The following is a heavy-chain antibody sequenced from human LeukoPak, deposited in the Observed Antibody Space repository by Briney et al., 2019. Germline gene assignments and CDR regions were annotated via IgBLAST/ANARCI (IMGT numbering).Heavy chain of an antibody. CDR3: EREGITGTKRAFDI. CDR1: GYTFTGYY. J-gene: IGHJ3*02. CDR2: INPNSGGT. Sequence: ASVKVSCKASGYTFTGYYTHWVRQAPGQGLEWMGWINPNSGGTNYAQKFQGRVTMTRDTSISTAYMELSRLRSDDTAVYYCEREGITGTKRAFDIWGQGTMVTVSS. V-gene: IGHV1-2*02. D-gene: IGHD1-20*01.